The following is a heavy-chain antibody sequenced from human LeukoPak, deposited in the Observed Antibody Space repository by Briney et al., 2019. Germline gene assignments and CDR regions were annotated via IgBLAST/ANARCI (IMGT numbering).Heavy chain of an antibody. CDR3: AREGHYYDSSGPSYYFDY. J-gene: IGHJ4*02. CDR1: GGSISSGSYY. CDR2: IYTSGSP. V-gene: IGHV4-61*02. D-gene: IGHD3-22*01. Sequence: SETLSLTCTVSGGSISSGSYYWSWIRQPAGKGLEWIGRIYTSGSPNYNPSLKSRVTISVDTSKNQFSLKLSSVTAADTAVYYCAREGHYYDSSGPSYYFDYWGQGTLVTVSS.